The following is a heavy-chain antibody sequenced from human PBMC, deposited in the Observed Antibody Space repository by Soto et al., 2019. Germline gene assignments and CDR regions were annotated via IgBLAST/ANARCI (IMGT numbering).Heavy chain of an antibody. CDR3: ARPTSYYASSGNP. CDR1: GGSISSSSYY. D-gene: IGHD3-22*01. Sequence: QMQLQESGPGLVKPSETLSLTCTVSGGSISSSSYYWGWIRQPPGKGLEWIGSIYYSGSTYYNPSLKSRVTKSVDTAKDQFSLTMSSETAADTAVYYCARPTSYYASSGNPWGQGTLVTVSS. J-gene: IGHJ5*02. CDR2: IYYSGST. V-gene: IGHV4-39*01.